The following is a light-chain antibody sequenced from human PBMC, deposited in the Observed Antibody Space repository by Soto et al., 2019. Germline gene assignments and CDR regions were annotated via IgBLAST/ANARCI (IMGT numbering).Light chain of an antibody. CDR2: DVN. Sequence: QSALTQPASVSGFPGQSITISCTGTSKDVGGYNYVSWYQKLPGKAPKLKIYDVNKRPSGVSNRFSGSKSGNTASLTISGIQAEDEADYYCSSYSNTSTLYVFGTGTKVTV. V-gene: IGLV2-14*01. J-gene: IGLJ1*01. CDR3: SSYSNTSTLYV. CDR1: SKDVGGYNY.